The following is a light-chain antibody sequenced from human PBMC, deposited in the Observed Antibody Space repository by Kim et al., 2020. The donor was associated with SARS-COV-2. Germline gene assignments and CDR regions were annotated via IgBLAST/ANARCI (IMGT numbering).Light chain of an antibody. CDR2: EVS. J-gene: IGLJ1*01. V-gene: IGLV2-8*01. CDR3: SSYAGSNTYV. Sequence: QSALTQPRSASGSPGQSVTISCTGTSSDVGGYNYVSWYQQHPGKAPKLMIYEVSKRPSGVPDRFSGSKSGNTASLTVSGLQAEDEADYYCSSYAGSNTYVFGTGTQVTVL. CDR1: SSDVGGYNY.